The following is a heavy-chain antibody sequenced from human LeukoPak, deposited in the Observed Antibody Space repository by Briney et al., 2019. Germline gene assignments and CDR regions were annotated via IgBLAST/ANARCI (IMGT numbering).Heavy chain of an antibody. J-gene: IGHJ6*02. CDR3: ARDLRAHLGGNSDYYYGMDV. Sequence: SETLSLTCAVYGGSFSGYYWSWIRQPPGKGLEWIGEINHSGSTNYNPSLKSRVTISVDTSKNQFSLKLSSVTAEDTAVYYCARDLRAHLGGNSDYYYGMDVWGQGTTVTVSS. D-gene: IGHD4-23*01. V-gene: IGHV4-34*01. CDR1: GGSFSGYY. CDR2: INHSGST.